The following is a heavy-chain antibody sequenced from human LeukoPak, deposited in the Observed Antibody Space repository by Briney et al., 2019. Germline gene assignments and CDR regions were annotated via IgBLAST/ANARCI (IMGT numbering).Heavy chain of an antibody. Sequence: PSETLSLTCIVSGGSLSSYYWSWIRQPPGKGLEWIGYIYYSGSTNYNPSLKSRVTISVDTSKNQFSLKLSSVTAADTAVYYCASGELWVSMWGQGTLVTVSS. J-gene: IGHJ4*02. CDR3: ASGELWVSM. CDR2: IYYSGST. V-gene: IGHV4-59*08. D-gene: IGHD5-18*01. CDR1: GGSLSSYY.